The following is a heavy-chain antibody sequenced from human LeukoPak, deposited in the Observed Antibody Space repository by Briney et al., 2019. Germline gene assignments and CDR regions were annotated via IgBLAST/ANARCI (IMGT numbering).Heavy chain of an antibody. Sequence: GGSQRLSCAASGFTVSSYAMHWVRQAPGKGLEWVAVISYDGSNKYYADSVKGRFTISRDNSKNTLYLQMNSLRAEDTAVYYCARDGRGYSFDYWGQGTLVTVSS. CDR2: ISYDGSNK. CDR3: ARDGRGYSFDY. D-gene: IGHD5-18*01. J-gene: IGHJ4*02. CDR1: GFTVSSYA. V-gene: IGHV3-30*04.